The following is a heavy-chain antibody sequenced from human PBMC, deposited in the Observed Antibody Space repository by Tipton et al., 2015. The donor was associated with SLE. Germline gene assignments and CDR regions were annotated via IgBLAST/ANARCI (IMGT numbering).Heavy chain of an antibody. CDR2: IYYSSYT. CDR1: GVSITNSY. CDR3: AKGWGVYDPSDS. J-gene: IGHJ4*02. Sequence: TLSLTCSVSGVSITNSYWSWIRQPPGKGLEWIGYIYYSSYTNYNPSLKSRVTTSFDRSKNQFSLNLNSVTAADTAVYYCAKGWGVYDPSDSWGQGTLVTVSS. V-gene: IGHV4-59*01. D-gene: IGHD5/OR15-5a*01.